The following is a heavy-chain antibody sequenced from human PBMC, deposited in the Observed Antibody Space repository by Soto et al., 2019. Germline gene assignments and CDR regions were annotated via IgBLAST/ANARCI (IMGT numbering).Heavy chain of an antibody. CDR3: AKAQPEYYYDSSGYYSPVDY. Sequence: EVQLLESGGGLVQPGGSLRLSCAASGFTFSSYAMSWVRQAPGKGLEWVSAISGSGGSTYYADSVKGRFTISRDNSKNTLYLQMNSLRAEDTAVYYCAKAQPEYYYDSSGYYSPVDYWGQGTLVTVSS. V-gene: IGHV3-23*01. CDR1: GFTFSSYA. CDR2: ISGSGGST. D-gene: IGHD3-22*01. J-gene: IGHJ4*02.